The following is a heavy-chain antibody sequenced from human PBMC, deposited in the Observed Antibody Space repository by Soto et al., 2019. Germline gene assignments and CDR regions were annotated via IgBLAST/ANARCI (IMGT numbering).Heavy chain of an antibody. D-gene: IGHD6-13*01. V-gene: IGHV3-48*03. Sequence: GGSLRLSCAASGFTFSSYEMNWVRQAPGKGLEWVSYISSGSTIYYADSVKGRFTISRDNAKNSLYLQMNSMRAEDTAVYYCARPGRWYYYYGMDVWGQGSTVTLSS. CDR1: GFTFSSYE. J-gene: IGHJ6*02. CDR3: ARPGRWYYYYGMDV. CDR2: ISSGSTI.